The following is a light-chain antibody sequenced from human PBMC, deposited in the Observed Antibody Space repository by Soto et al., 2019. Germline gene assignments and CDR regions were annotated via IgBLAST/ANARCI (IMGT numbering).Light chain of an antibody. J-gene: IGLJ1*01. CDR2: EVS. CDR3: SSYTSGSTRV. Sequence: QSALTQPASVSGSLGQSITISCTGTSSNVGGYYYVSWYQQCPGKAPQPLIFEVSNRPPGPSNRFSVSKFCNTASLTISGIQAEHDADYYCSSYTSGSTRVFGTGTKLTVL. CDR1: SSNVGGYYY. V-gene: IGLV2-14*01.